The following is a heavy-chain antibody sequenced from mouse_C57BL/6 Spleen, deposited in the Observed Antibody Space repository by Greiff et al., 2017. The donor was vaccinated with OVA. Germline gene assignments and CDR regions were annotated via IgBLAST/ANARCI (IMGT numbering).Heavy chain of an antibody. J-gene: IGHJ3*01. V-gene: IGHV1-80*01. CDR2: IYPGDGDT. D-gene: IGHD2-1*01. Sequence: VKLMESGAELVKPGASVKISCKASGYAFSSYWMNWVKQRPGKGLEWIGQIYPGDGDTNYNGKFKGKATLTADKSSSTAYMQLSSLTSEDSAVYFCARSGGNLGFAYWGQGTLVTVSA. CDR1: GYAFSSYW. CDR3: ARSGGNLGFAY.